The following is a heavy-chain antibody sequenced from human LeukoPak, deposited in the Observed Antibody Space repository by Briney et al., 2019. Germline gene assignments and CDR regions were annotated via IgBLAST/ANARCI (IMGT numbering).Heavy chain of an antibody. CDR3: ARQYSTNWYDDRGWFDP. J-gene: IGHJ5*02. CDR1: GDSISSGPYY. D-gene: IGHD6-13*01. Sequence: SETLSLTCTVSGDSISSGPYYWGWIRQPPGKGLEWIGNIYYGENTYYNPSLTSRVTISIDTSKNQFSLKLSSVTAADTAFYYCARQYSTNWYDDRGWFDPWGQGTLVTVSS. V-gene: IGHV4-39*01. CDR2: IYYGENT.